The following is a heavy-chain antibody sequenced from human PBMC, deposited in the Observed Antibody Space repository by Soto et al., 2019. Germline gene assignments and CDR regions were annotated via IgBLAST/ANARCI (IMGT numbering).Heavy chain of an antibody. Sequence: QVQLVQSGAAVKKPGASVKVSCKASGYTFTSYGISWGRQAPGQVLAWMGWISAYNGNTNYAQKLQGRVSMTTDTPTSTGYMERRRLKSHDTAVYYCARDMWQQLVKGGWFDPWGQGTLVTVST. D-gene: IGHD6-13*01. CDR3: ARDMWQQLVKGGWFDP. J-gene: IGHJ5*02. V-gene: IGHV1-18*01. CDR2: ISAYNGNT. CDR1: GYTFTSYG.